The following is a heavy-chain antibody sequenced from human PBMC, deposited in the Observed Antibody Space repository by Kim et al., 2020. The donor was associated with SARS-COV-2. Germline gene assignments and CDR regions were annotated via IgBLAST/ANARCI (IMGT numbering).Heavy chain of an antibody. V-gene: IGHV5-51*01. Sequence: YSPSFQGQVTISADKSISTAYLQWSSLKASDTAMYYCARLDTAMVLNYFDYWGQGTLVTVSS. J-gene: IGHJ4*02. D-gene: IGHD5-18*01. CDR3: ARLDTAMVLNYFDY.